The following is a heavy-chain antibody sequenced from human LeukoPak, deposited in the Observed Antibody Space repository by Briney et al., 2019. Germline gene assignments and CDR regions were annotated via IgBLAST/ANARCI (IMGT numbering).Heavy chain of an antibody. CDR3: AKDRKAGPFDY. CDR1: VFTFSSDA. CDR2: ISGRGGST. D-gene: IGHD1-14*01. Sequence: GGSLRLSCAASVFTFSSDAMSLVRQAPEKGLEGVSAISGRGGSTYYADSVKGRFTISRDNSKNTLYLQMNSLRAEDTAVYYCAKDRKAGPFDYWGQGTLVTVSS. J-gene: IGHJ4*02. V-gene: IGHV3-23*01.